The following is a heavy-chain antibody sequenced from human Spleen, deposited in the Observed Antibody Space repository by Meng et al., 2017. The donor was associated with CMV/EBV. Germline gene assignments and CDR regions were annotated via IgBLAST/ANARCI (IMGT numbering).Heavy chain of an antibody. CDR1: GYTFTSYG. CDR2: ISAYNGNT. CDR3: ARDKGGYYDFWSGYWFDP. Sequence: QVQMVQSGAEVKKPGASLKVSCKASGYTFTSYGISWVRQAPGQGLEWMGWISAYNGNTNYAQKLQGRVTMTTDTSTSTAYMELRSLRSDDTAVYYCARDKGGYYDFWSGYWFDPWGQGTLVTVSS. D-gene: IGHD3-3*01. J-gene: IGHJ5*02. V-gene: IGHV1-18*01.